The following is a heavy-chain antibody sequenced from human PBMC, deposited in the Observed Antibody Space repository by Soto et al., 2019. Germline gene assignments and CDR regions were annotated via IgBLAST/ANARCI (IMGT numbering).Heavy chain of an antibody. D-gene: IGHD3-3*01. J-gene: IGHJ6*02. CDR2: ISSSGSTI. Sequence: QVQLVESGGGLVKPGGSLRLSCAASGFTFSDYYMSWIRQAPGKGLEWVSYISSSGSTIYYADSVKGRFTISRDNAKNSLYLQMNGLRAEDTAVYYCARDLYDFWSGYYTRRYYYYGMDVWGQGTTVTVSS. CDR1: GFTFSDYY. CDR3: ARDLYDFWSGYYTRRYYYYGMDV. V-gene: IGHV3-11*01.